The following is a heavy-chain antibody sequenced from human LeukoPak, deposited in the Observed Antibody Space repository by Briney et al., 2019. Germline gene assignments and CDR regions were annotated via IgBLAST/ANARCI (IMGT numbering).Heavy chain of an antibody. CDR2: IYYSGST. CDR3: ARVFRPSLTVFIIRGAFDI. CDR1: GGSINSYY. J-gene: IGHJ3*02. V-gene: IGHV4-59*01. Sequence: SETLSLTCTVSGGSINSYYWSWIRQPPGKGLEWIGYIYYSGSTNYNPSLKSRVTISVDTSKNQFSLKLSSVTTADTAVYYCARVFRPSLTVFIIRGAFDIWGQGTMVTVSS. D-gene: IGHD3-3*01.